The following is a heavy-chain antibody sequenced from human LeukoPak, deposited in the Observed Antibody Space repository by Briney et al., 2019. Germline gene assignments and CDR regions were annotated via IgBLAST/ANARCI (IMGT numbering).Heavy chain of an antibody. Sequence: GGSLRLSCAASGFTFTDYYMNWIRQAPGRGLEWVSSISISGSTIYYADSVKGRFTISRDNAKNSLYLQMNSLRAEDTAVYYCARSSDSSSLQYFQHWGQGTLVTVSS. J-gene: IGHJ1*01. CDR3: ARSSDSSSLQYFQH. V-gene: IGHV3-11*01. D-gene: IGHD6-6*01. CDR2: ISISGSTI. CDR1: GFTFTDYY.